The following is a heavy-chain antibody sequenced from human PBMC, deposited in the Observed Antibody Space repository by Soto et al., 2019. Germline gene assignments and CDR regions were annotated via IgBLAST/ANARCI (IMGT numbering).Heavy chain of an antibody. D-gene: IGHD6-19*01. V-gene: IGHV3-66*01. CDR3: ARDTGYTSGWSYFDY. Sequence: EMQLVESGGDLVQPGGSLRLSCAASGFTVGSNYMSWVRQAPGKGLECVSVIYSGGGGTYYADSVKGRFTISRDNSKNTLYLQMNSLRAEDTAVYYCARDTGYTSGWSYFDYWGQGTLVTVSS. CDR2: IYSGGGGT. CDR1: GFTVGSNY. J-gene: IGHJ4*02.